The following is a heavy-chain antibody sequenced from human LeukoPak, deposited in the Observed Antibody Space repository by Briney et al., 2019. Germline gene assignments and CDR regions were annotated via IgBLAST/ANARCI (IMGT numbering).Heavy chain of an antibody. CDR3: ARDHFSVDTAMALDY. V-gene: IGHV4-39*07. D-gene: IGHD5-18*01. J-gene: IGHJ4*02. CDR2: IYYSGST. CDR1: GGSINSYF. Sequence: PSETLSLTCTVSGGSINSYFWGWIRQPPGKGLEWIGSIYYSGSTYYNPSLKSRVTISVDTSKNQFSLKLSSVTAADTAVYYCARDHFSVDTAMALDYWGQGTLVTVSS.